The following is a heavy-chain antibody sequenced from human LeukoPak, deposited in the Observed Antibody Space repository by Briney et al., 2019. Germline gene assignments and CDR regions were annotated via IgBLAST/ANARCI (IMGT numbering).Heavy chain of an antibody. D-gene: IGHD3-16*01. V-gene: IGHV3-21*01. CDR1: GFTFNSHM. Sequence: GGSLRLSCAASGFTFNSHMMNWVRQAPGKGLEWVASISRESIHLRYADSVKGRVTISRDNAKELVFLQMNSLRAEDTAIYYCARGFGDFDPRLDYWGHGSVITVSS. CDR3: ARGFGDFDPRLDY. CDR2: ISRESIHL. J-gene: IGHJ4*01.